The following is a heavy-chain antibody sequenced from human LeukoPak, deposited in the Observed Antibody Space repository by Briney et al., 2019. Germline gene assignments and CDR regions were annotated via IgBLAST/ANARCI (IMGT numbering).Heavy chain of an antibody. J-gene: IGHJ6*03. Sequence: SVKASCKASGGTFSSYAISWVRQAPGQGLEWMGGIIPIFGTANYAQKFQGRVTITADESTSTAYMELSSLRSEDTAVYYCARDIVSDSGSYPYYYYYYMDVWGKGTTVTVSS. V-gene: IGHV1-69*13. CDR1: GGTFSSYA. CDR3: ARDIVSDSGSYPYYYYYYMDV. CDR2: IIPIFGTA. D-gene: IGHD1-26*01.